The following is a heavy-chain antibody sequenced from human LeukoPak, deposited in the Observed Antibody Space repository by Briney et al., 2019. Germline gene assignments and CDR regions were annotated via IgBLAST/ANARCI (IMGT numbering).Heavy chain of an antibody. Sequence: SETLSLTCTVSGGSVSSGSYYWSWIRQPPGKGLEWIGYIYYSGSTNYNPSLKSRVTISVDTSKNQFSLKRSSVTAADTAVYYCARVPDGSSWPEFDYWGQGTLVTVSS. CDR2: IYYSGST. J-gene: IGHJ4*02. CDR1: GGSVSSGSYY. D-gene: IGHD6-13*01. CDR3: ARVPDGSSWPEFDY. V-gene: IGHV4-61*01.